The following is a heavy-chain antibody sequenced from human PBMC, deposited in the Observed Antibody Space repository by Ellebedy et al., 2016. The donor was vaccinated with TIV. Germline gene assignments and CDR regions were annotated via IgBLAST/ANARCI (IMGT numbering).Heavy chain of an antibody. V-gene: IGHV1-8*01. CDR1: GYTFTSYD. CDR3: ARVYSSSSGVHYYYYMDV. CDR2: MNPNSGNT. J-gene: IGHJ6*03. Sequence: ASVKVSXXASGYTFTSYDINWVRQATGQGLEWMGWMNPNSGNTGYAQKFQGRVTMTRNTSISTAYMELSSLRSEDTAVYYCARVYSSSSGVHYYYYMDVWGKGTTVTVSS. D-gene: IGHD6-6*01.